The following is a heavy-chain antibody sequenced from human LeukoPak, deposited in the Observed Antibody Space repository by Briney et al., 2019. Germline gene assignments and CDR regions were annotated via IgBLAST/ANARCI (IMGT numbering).Heavy chain of an antibody. V-gene: IGHV3-7*01. J-gene: IGHJ5*02. D-gene: IGHD6-13*01. CDR3: ARDGGSSSWCVTGWFDP. Sequence: GGSLRLSCAASGFTFSSYWMSWVRQAPGKGLEWVANIKQDGSEKYYVDSVKGRFTISRDNAKNSLYLQMNSLRAEDTAVYYCARDGGSSSWCVTGWFDPWGQGTLVTVSS. CDR1: GFTFSSYW. CDR2: IKQDGSEK.